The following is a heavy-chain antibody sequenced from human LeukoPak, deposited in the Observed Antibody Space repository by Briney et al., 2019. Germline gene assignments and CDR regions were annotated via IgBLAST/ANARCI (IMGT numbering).Heavy chain of an antibody. J-gene: IGHJ6*03. CDR2: ISGGGTTI. CDR1: EFTFSNYG. V-gene: IGHV3-48*01. Sequence: GGSLRLSCAASEFTFSNYGMNWVRQAPGKGLEWVSYISGGGTTIYYADSVKGRFTISRDSAKDSLDLQMNSLRAEDTAVYYCAGEPVYYYYMDVWGKGTTVTVSS. CDR3: AGEPVYYYYMDV.